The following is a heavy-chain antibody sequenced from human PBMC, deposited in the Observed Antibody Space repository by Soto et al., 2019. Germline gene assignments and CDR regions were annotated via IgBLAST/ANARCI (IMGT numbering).Heavy chain of an antibody. CDR1: GGSFSGYY. Sequence: SETLSLTCAVYGGSFSGYYWSWIRQPPGKGLEWIGEINHSGSTNYNPSLKSRVTISVDTSKNQFSLKLSSVTAADTAVYYCARGRTPNWAPNYIWGSYRFVDYWGQGTLVTVSS. J-gene: IGHJ4*02. CDR3: ARGRTPNWAPNYIWGSYRFVDY. CDR2: INHSGST. D-gene: IGHD3-16*02. V-gene: IGHV4-34*01.